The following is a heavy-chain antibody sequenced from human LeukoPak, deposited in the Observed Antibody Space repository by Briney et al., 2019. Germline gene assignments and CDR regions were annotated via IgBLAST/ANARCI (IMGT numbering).Heavy chain of an antibody. CDR2: IYYSGST. CDR3: ARHLTVVVAVFDY. D-gene: IGHD2-15*01. CDR1: GGSISSSSSY. Sequence: SETLSLTCTVSGGSISSSSSYWGWIRQPPGKGLEWIGSIYYSGSTYYNPSLKSRVTISVDTSKNQFSLKLSSVTAADTAVYYCARHLTVVVAVFDYWGQGTLVTVSS. J-gene: IGHJ4*02. V-gene: IGHV4-39*01.